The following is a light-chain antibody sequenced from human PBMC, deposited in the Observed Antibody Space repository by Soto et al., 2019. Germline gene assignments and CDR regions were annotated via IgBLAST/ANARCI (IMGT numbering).Light chain of an antibody. CDR3: QKYKWT. CDR1: QSISNW. Sequence: DLQMTQSPSTLSASVGDSVTITCRASQSISNWLAWYQQKPGKAPNLLISKASNLQTGVPSRFSGSGSGTEFSLTISCLQPDECATYYCQKYKWTVGRGTNVEI. J-gene: IGKJ1*01. CDR2: KAS. V-gene: IGKV1-5*03.